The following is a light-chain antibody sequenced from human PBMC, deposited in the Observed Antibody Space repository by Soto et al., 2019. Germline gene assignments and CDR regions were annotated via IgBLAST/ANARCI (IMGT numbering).Light chain of an antibody. CDR3: QQYNSYSRT. Sequence: EIVMTQSPATLSLXXXEXXTXSXRASQSVSSYLAWYQQKPGQAPRLLIYDASNRATGIPARFSGSGSGTDFTLTISSLQPDDFATYYCQQYNSYSRTFGQGTKVDIK. CDR1: QSVSSY. V-gene: IGKV3-11*01. J-gene: IGKJ1*01. CDR2: DAS.